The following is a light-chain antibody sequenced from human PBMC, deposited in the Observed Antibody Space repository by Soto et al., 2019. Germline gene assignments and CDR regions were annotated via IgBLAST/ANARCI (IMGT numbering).Light chain of an antibody. CDR2: LGS. V-gene: IGKV2-28*01. CDR3: MQALHTGYT. Sequence: DIVMTQSPISLPVTPGEPASISCRSSQSLLDSNGFLYLDWYLQKPGQSPQLLIYLGSNRATGVPDRLSGSGSGTDFTLKISRVEAEDVGVYFCMQALHTGYTFGPGTQLQIK. CDR1: QSLLDSNGFLY. J-gene: IGKJ2*01.